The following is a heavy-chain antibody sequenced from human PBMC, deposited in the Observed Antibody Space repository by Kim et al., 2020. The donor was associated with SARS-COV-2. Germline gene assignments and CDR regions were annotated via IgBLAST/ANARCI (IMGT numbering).Heavy chain of an antibody. J-gene: IGHJ4*02. D-gene: IGHD3-16*01. V-gene: IGHV3-30*02. CDR3: AKPWGELGNYFDY. Sequence: YADYVKGRFTISRDNSKNTLYLQMNSLRAEDTAVYYCAKPWGELGNYFDYWGQGTLVTVSS.